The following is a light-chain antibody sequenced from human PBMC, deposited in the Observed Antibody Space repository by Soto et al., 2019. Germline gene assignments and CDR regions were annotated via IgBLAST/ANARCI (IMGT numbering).Light chain of an antibody. CDR1: SSDIGGHNY. CDR2: DVS. V-gene: IGLV2-8*01. J-gene: IGLJ2*01. Sequence: QSALTQPPSASGSPGQSVTISCTGTSSDIGGHNYVSWYQQHPGKAPKLMIHDVSYRPSGVHDRFTGSKSGNTSSLTVSGLQADDEAEYYCSSYAGSNAVVFGGGTKLTVL. CDR3: SSYAGSNAVV.